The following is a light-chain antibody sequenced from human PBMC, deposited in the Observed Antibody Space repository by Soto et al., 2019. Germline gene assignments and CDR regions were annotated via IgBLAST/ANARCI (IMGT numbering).Light chain of an antibody. CDR1: QDVGKW. V-gene: IGKV1-12*01. J-gene: IGKJ5*01. CDR2: GAS. Sequence: DIQMTQSPPSVSASVGDRVTITCRARQDVGKWLAWYQKKPGKAPTLLIHGASSLQSGVPPRYSGSGYGTDFTLTTSSLQPEDIATYYCQQANSFPITFGQGTRLEIK. CDR3: QQANSFPIT.